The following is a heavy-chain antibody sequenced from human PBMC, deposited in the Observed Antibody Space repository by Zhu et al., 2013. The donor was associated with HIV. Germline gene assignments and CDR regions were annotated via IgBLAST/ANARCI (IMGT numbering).Heavy chain of an antibody. CDR1: GGTFSSYA. D-gene: IGHD2-15*01. J-gene: IGHJ5*02. V-gene: IGHV1-69*06. CDR2: IIPIFGTA. Sequence: QVQLVQSGAEVKKPGSSVKVSCKASGGTFSSYAISWVRQAPGQGLEWMGGIIPIFGTANYAQKFQGRVTITADKSTSTAYMELSSLRSEDTAVYYCAREGGYCSGGSCYSDAHRKRFDPWGQGTLVTVSS. CDR3: AREGGYCSGGSCYSDAHRKRFDP.